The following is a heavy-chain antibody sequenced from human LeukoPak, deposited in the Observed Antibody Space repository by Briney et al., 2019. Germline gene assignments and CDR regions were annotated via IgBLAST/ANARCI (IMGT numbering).Heavy chain of an antibody. D-gene: IGHD2-8*02. J-gene: IGHJ4*02. Sequence: GSLRLSCAASGFIFSSYVMSWVRQAPGKGLEWIGSIYYSGTTYYNPSLKSRVTISVDTSMNHFFLNLISVTAADTAVYYCVRHRRYTTGSEEFDFWGQGTLVTVSS. V-gene: IGHV4-39*01. CDR1: GFIFSSYV. CDR2: IYYSGTT. CDR3: VRHRRYTTGSEEFDF.